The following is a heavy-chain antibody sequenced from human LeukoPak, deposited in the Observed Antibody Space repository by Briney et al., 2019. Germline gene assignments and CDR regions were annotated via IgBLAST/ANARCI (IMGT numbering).Heavy chain of an antibody. J-gene: IGHJ6*03. CDR3: ATGAGWVQQLTPYYMDV. CDR2: FDTEDGET. CDR1: GYTLTELS. Sequence: ASVKVSCKVSGYTLTELSLHWLRQAPGKGLAWMGGFDTEDGETIYAQKFQGRVTMTEYTSTDTAYMELSSLKSEDTAVYYCATGAGWVQQLTPYYMDVWGKGTTVTVSS. D-gene: IGHD6-13*01. V-gene: IGHV1-24*01.